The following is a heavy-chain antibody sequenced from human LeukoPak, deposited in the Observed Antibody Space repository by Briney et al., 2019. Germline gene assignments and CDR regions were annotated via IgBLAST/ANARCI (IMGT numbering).Heavy chain of an antibody. Sequence: SETLSLTCTVSGGSISSYYWSWIRQPPGKGLEWIGYIYYSGSTNYNPSLKSRVTISVDTSKNQLSLKLSSVTAADTAVYYCARQLDYDAFDTWGQGTMVTVSS. D-gene: IGHD3/OR15-3a*01. CDR2: IYYSGST. CDR3: ARQLDYDAFDT. CDR1: GGSISSYY. V-gene: IGHV4-59*01. J-gene: IGHJ3*02.